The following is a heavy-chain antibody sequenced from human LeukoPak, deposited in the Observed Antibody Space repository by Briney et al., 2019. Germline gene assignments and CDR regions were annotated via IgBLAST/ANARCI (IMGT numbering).Heavy chain of an antibody. CDR1: GFTVSSNY. CDR2: IYSGGSK. Sequence: PGGSLRLSCAASGFTVSSNYMSWVRQAPGKGLEWVSVIYSGGSKYYAESVKGRFTISRDNPKNTLYLQMNSLRAEDTAVYYCARALYYDTPAFDIWGQGTMVTVSS. D-gene: IGHD3-22*01. V-gene: IGHV3-53*01. J-gene: IGHJ3*02. CDR3: ARALYYDTPAFDI.